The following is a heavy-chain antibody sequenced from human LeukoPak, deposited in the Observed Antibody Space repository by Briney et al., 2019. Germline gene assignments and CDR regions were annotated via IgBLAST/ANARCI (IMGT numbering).Heavy chain of an antibody. CDR3: ARNPPYGLGSYWFDP. Sequence: GGSLRLSCAASGFTFSDYYMSWIRQAPGKGLEWVSYISSSGSTIYYADSVKGRFTISRDNAKNSLYLQMNSLRAEDTAVYYCARNPPYGLGSYWFDPWGQGTLVTVSS. CDR1: GFTFSDYY. CDR2: ISSSGSTI. V-gene: IGHV3-11*01. J-gene: IGHJ5*02. D-gene: IGHD3-10*01.